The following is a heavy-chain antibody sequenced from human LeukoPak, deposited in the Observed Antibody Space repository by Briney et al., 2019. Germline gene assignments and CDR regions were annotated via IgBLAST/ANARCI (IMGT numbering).Heavy chain of an antibody. CDR2: ISGSGGST. CDR3: ARVGLSGTTFIDY. D-gene: IGHD1-1*01. Sequence: GGSLRLSCAASGFTFSSYAMSWVRQAPGKGLEWVSDISGSGGSTYYADSVKGRFTISRDNTKNSLYLQMNSLGVDDTAVYYCARVGLSGTTFIDYWGQGTLVTVSS. CDR1: GFTFSSYA. J-gene: IGHJ4*02. V-gene: IGHV3-23*01.